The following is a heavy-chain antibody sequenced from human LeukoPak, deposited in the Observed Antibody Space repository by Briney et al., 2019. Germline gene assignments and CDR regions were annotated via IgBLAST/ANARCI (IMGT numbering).Heavy chain of an antibody. CDR2: IWYDGSNK. Sequence: PGGSLRLSCAASGFTFSSYGMHWVRQAPGKGLEWVAIIWYDGSNKYYADSVKGRFTISRDNSKNTLYLQMNSLRAEDTAVYYCARDPTNGDAFDIWGRGTMVTVSS. J-gene: IGHJ3*02. D-gene: IGHD2-8*01. CDR3: ARDPTNGDAFDI. V-gene: IGHV3-33*01. CDR1: GFTFSSYG.